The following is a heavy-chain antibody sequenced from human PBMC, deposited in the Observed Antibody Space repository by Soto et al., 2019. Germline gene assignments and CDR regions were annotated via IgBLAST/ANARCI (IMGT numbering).Heavy chain of an antibody. J-gene: IGHJ6*02. V-gene: IGHV3-30-3*01. Sequence: GGSLRLSCAASELTFVTYAMHWVRQAPGKGLEWVAVISFDGSNKYYADSVKGRFTISRDNSRNILYLQMNSLEAEDTAVYYCARERNADFNHYYGMDVWGQGTTVTVSS. CDR1: ELTFVTYA. CDR2: ISFDGSNK. CDR3: ARERNADFNHYYGMDV.